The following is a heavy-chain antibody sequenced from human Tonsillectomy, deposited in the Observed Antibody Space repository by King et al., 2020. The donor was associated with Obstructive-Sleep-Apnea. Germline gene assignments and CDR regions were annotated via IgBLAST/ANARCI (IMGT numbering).Heavy chain of an antibody. Sequence: VQLVESGGGLVKPGGSLRLSCEVSGFIFSSYTMNWVRQAPGKGLDWVSSISSGSRFIYYADSVKGRFTISRDNAKNSLYLQMNSLRAEDTAVYYCAREDGWVRFDPWGQGTLVTVSS. CDR2: ISSGSRFI. CDR1: GFIFSSYT. J-gene: IGHJ5*02. CDR3: AREDGWVRFDP. D-gene: IGHD3-16*01. V-gene: IGHV3-21*06.